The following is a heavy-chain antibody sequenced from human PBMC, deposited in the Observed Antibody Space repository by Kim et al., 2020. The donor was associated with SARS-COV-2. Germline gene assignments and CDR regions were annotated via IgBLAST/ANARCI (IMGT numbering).Heavy chain of an antibody. D-gene: IGHD6-13*01. Sequence: YSQKFQGRVTITRDTSASTAYMELSSLRSEDTAVYYCAREAYAQLVPVGYWGQGTLVTVSS. J-gene: IGHJ4*02. V-gene: IGHV1-3*01. CDR3: AREAYAQLVPVGY.